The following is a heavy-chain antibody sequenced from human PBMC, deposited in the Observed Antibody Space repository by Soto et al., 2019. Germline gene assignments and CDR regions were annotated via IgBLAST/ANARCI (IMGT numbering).Heavy chain of an antibody. CDR1: GFPFSDYY. J-gene: IGHJ4*02. Sequence: GGSLRLSCAASGFPFSDYYMSWIRQAPGKGLEWVSYISSSSSYTNYADSVKGRFTISRDNAKNSLYLQMNSLRAEDTAGYYSAGDKGGTPWDCPYYFEYWGQGTRVPVSS. CDR2: ISSSSSYT. D-gene: IGHD1-1*01. V-gene: IGHV3-11*06. CDR3: AGDKGGTPWDCPYYFEY.